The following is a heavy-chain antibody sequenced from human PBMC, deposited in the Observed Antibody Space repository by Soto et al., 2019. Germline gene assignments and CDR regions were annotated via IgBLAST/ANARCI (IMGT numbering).Heavy chain of an antibody. J-gene: IGHJ5*02. V-gene: IGHV3-23*01. CDR1: GFTFSSYA. D-gene: IGHD2-15*01. CDR3: AKDGVRILASEDWFDP. CDR2: ISAGGASK. Sequence: EVQLLESGGGLVQPGGSLRLSCAASGFTFSSYAMIWVRQAPGTGLEWVSAISAGGASKYFADSVKGRFTISRDNSKNTLHLQMNSLEAEDTAFYSCAKDGVRILASEDWFDPWGQGTLVTVSS.